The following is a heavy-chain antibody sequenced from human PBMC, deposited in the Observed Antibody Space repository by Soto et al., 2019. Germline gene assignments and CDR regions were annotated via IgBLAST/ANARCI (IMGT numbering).Heavy chain of an antibody. J-gene: IGHJ4*02. Sequence: ASVKVSCKASGYTFTGCYMHWVRQAPGQGLEWMGWINPNSGGTNYAQKFQGRVTMTRDTSISTAYMELSRLRSDDTAVYYCARGYPSGYYYGSGSYRTPFDYWGQGTLVTVSS. D-gene: IGHD3-10*01. CDR3: ARGYPSGYYYGSGSYRTPFDY. V-gene: IGHV1-2*02. CDR1: GYTFTGCY. CDR2: INPNSGGT.